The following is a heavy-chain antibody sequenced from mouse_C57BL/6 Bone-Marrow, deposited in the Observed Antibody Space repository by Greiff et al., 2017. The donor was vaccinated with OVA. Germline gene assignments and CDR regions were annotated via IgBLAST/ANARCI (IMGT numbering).Heavy chain of an antibody. CDR1: GFTFSSYG. D-gene: IGHD2-12*01. Sequence: DVKLVESGGDLVKPGGSLKLSCAASGFTFSSYGMSWVRQTPDKRLEWVATISSGGSYTYYPDSVKGRFTISRDNAKNTLYLQMSSLKSKDTAMYYCARLYRRDWGQGTLVTVSA. V-gene: IGHV5-6*02. CDR2: ISSGGSYT. J-gene: IGHJ3*01. CDR3: ARLYRRD.